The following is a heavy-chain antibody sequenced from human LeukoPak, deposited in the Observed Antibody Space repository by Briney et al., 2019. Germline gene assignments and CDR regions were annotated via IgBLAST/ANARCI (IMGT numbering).Heavy chain of an antibody. Sequence: SETLSLTCTVSGGSISSGGYYWSWIRQHPGKGLERIGYIYYSGSTYYNPSLKSRVTISVDTSKNQFSLKLSSVTAADTAVYYCARGSVLRYFWYFDLWGRGTLVTVSS. CDR3: ARGSVLRYFWYFDL. CDR1: GGSISSGGYY. J-gene: IGHJ2*01. V-gene: IGHV4-31*03. D-gene: IGHD3-9*01. CDR2: IYYSGST.